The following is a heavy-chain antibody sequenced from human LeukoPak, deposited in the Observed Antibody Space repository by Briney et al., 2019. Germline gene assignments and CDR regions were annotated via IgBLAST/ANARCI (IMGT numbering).Heavy chain of an antibody. CDR1: GFTFSSYW. CDR3: ASGTGYSTY. D-gene: IGHD6-13*01. J-gene: IGHJ4*02. Sequence: GGPLRLSCAASGFTFSSYWMHWVRQAPGKGLVWVSRINNDGSSTTYADSVKGRFTISRDNAKNTLYLQMNSLRAEDTAVYYCASGTGYSTYWGQGTLVTVSS. CDR2: INNDGSST. V-gene: IGHV3-74*01.